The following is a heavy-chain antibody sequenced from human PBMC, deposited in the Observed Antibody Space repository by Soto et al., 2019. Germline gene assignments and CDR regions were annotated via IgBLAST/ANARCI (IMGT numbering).Heavy chain of an antibody. CDR1: GGSISSGGYY. Sequence: SETLSLTCTVSGGSISSGGYYWSWIRQHPGKGLEWIGYIYYSGSTYYNPSLKSRVTISVDTSKNQFSLKLSSVTAADTAVYYCARELGDYGPGAFDIWGQGTMVTVSS. J-gene: IGHJ3*02. CDR2: IYYSGST. V-gene: IGHV4-31*03. D-gene: IGHD4-17*01. CDR3: ARELGDYGPGAFDI.